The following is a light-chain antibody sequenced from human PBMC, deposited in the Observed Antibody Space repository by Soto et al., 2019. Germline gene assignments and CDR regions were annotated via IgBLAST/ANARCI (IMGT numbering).Light chain of an antibody. V-gene: IGKV1-39*01. CDR2: SSR. CDR3: KQSYTTPIT. Sequence: DIQGIQSPSSLSAPVRGSVTITCRASQTISTYLNWYQQKPGKAPELLIYSSRNLQSGVPSTFSGRGSGTDFTLTVRSLQTEESATYDCKQSYTTPITVGLGARREIK. CDR1: QTISTY. J-gene: IGKJ5*01.